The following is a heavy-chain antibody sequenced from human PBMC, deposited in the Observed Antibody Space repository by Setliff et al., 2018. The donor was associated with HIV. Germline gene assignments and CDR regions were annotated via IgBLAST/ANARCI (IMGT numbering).Heavy chain of an antibody. CDR1: GGSIGSGNYY. D-gene: IGHD5-18*01. J-gene: IGHJ4*02. V-gene: IGHV4-61*02. CDR3: AGGYRYGAFDY. Sequence: SETLSLTCTVSGGSIGSGNYYWSWIRQPAGKGLEWIGRIYTSGTTRYNPSLKRRVTISLDTSKNQFSLNLSSVTAADTAVYHCAGGYRYGAFDYWGQGTLVTVSS. CDR2: IYTSGTT.